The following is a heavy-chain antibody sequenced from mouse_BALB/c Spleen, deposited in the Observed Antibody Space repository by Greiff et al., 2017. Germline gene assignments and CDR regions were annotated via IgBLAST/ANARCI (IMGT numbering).Heavy chain of an antibody. D-gene: IGHD1-1*01. CDR1: GFTFSDYY. Sequence: EVMLVESGGGLVKPGGSLKLSCAASGFTFSDYYMYWVRQTPEKRLEWVATISDGGSYTYYPDSVKGRFTISRDNAKNNLYLQMSSLKSEDTAMYYCARGDGSSYRFDYWGQGTTLTVSS. J-gene: IGHJ2*01. CDR3: ARGDGSSYRFDY. V-gene: IGHV5-4*02. CDR2: ISDGGSYT.